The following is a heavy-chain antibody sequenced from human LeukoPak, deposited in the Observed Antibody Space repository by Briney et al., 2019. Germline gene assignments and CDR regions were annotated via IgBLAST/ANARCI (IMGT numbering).Heavy chain of an antibody. J-gene: IGHJ4*02. Sequence: GGSLRLSCAASGFTFSSYGMSWVRQAPGKGLEWVSAISGSGGSTYYADSVKGRFTISRDNSKNTLYLQMNSLRAEDTAVYYCAKVRYYYDSSGYYSYWGQGTLVAVSS. CDR1: GFTFSSYG. V-gene: IGHV3-23*01. D-gene: IGHD3-22*01. CDR2: ISGSGGST. CDR3: AKVRYYYDSSGYYSY.